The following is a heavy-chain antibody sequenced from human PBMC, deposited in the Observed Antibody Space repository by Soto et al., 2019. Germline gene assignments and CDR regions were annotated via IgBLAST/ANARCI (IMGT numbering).Heavy chain of an antibody. CDR2: IKSKTDGGTT. D-gene: IGHD3-10*01. CDR1: GFTFINAW. CDR3: TSVGFGSGDYYAFDI. Sequence: GGPLRLSCAASGFTFINAWMSWVRQAPGKGLEWVGSIKSKTDGGTTDYAAPVKGRFTNSRDDSKNTLYVQMNSLKTEDTAVYYCTSVGFGSGDYYAFDIWGQGTMVTVSS. V-gene: IGHV3-15*01. J-gene: IGHJ3*02.